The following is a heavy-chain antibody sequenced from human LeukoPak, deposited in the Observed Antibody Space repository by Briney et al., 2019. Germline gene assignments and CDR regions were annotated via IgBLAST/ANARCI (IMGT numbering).Heavy chain of an antibody. Sequence: GSLRLSCAASGFTFRNYGMHWVRQAPGKGLEWVAVIWFDGSNKYSADSVKGRFTISRDNSKNTLYLQMNSLRAEDTAVYYCARDSVYCSTTSCFNYYSGMDVWGQGTTVTVSS. J-gene: IGHJ6*02. CDR2: IWFDGSNK. CDR1: GFTFRNYG. D-gene: IGHD2-2*01. V-gene: IGHV3-33*01. CDR3: ARDSVYCSTTSCFNYYSGMDV.